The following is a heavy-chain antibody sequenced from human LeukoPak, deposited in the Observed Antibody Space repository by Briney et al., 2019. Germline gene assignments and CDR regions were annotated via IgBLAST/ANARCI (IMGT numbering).Heavy chain of an antibody. CDR3: ARGQGSSSSTRFDP. D-gene: IGHD6-6*01. CDR2: INHSGST. CDR1: GGSFSGYY. V-gene: IGHV4-34*01. J-gene: IGHJ5*02. Sequence: PSETLSPTCAVYGGSFSGYYWSWIRQPPGKGLEWIGEINHSGSTNYNPSLKSRVTISVDASKNQFSLKLSSVTAADTAVYYCARGQGSSSSTRFDPWGQGTLVTVSS.